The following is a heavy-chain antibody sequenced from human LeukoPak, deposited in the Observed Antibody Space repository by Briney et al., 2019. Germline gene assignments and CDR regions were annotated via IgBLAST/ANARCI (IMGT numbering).Heavy chain of an antibody. CDR3: ARGKVAYSSSWPIDY. Sequence: PGGSLRLSCAASGFTFSTYSMNWVRQAPGKGLEWVSYISSSSSTIYYADSVKGRFTISRDNAKNSLYLQMNSLRDEDTAVYYCARGKVAYSSSWPIDYWGQGTLVTVSS. D-gene: IGHD6-13*01. V-gene: IGHV3-48*02. CDR2: ISSSSSTI. J-gene: IGHJ4*02. CDR1: GFTFSTYS.